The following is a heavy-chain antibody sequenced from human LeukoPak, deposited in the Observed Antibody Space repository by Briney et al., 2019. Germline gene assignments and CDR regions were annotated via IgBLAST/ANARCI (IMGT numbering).Heavy chain of an antibody. CDR2: IYYSGST. D-gene: IGHD3-22*01. V-gene: IGHV4-30-4*01. J-gene: IGHJ4*02. CDR3: ARDSHSSGSDY. CDR1: GGSISSGHYY. Sequence: SETLPLTCTVSGGSISSGHYYWSWIRQPPGTGLEWIGYIYYSGSTYYNPSLKSRLTISLDTSKNQFSLKLSSVTAADTAVYYCARDSHSSGSDYWGQGTLVTVSS.